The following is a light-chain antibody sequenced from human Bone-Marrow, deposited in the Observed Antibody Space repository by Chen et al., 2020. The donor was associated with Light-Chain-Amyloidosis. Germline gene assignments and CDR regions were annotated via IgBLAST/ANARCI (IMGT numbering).Light chain of an antibody. Sequence: DTQMTQSPSSLADRVGDRVTITRRASQGINTDLAWYQQKPGKVPKLMIYGASTLQSGVPSRFSGSGSGTDFTLTISSLQPEDVATYYCQKYILAPWTFGQGTKVEIK. CDR2: GAS. CDR1: QGINTD. J-gene: IGKJ1*01. V-gene: IGKV1-27*01. CDR3: QKYILAPWT.